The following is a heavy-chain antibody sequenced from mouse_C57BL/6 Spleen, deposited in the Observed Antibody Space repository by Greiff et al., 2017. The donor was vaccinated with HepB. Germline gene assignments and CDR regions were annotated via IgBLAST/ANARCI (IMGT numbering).Heavy chain of an antibody. CDR3: ARKEGYWGWFAY. V-gene: IGHV5-9*01. Sequence: EVMLVESGGGLVKPGGSLKLSCAASGFTFSSYTMSWVRQTPEKRLEWVATISGGGGNTYYPDSVKGRFTISRDNAKNTLYLQMSSLRSEDTALYYWARKEGYWGWFAYWGQGTLVTVSA. CDR2: ISGGGGNT. D-gene: IGHD4-1*01. CDR1: GFTFSSYT. J-gene: IGHJ3*01.